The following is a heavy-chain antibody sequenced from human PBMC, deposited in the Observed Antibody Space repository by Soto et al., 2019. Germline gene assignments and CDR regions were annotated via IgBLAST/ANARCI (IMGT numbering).Heavy chain of an antibody. J-gene: IGHJ4*02. Sequence: QVQLQQWGAGLLKPSETLSLTCAVYGGSFSGYYWSWIRQPPGKGLEWIGEINHSGSTNYNPSLKSRVTISVDTSKNQFSLKLSSVTAADTAVYYCERGRGSSGWAPADYWGQGTLVTVSS. CDR3: ERGRGSSGWAPADY. V-gene: IGHV4-34*01. CDR2: INHSGST. D-gene: IGHD6-19*01. CDR1: GGSFSGYY.